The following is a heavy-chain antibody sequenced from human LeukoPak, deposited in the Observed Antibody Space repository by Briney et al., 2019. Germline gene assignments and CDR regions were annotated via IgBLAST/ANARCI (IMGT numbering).Heavy chain of an antibody. Sequence: PSETLSLTCTVSSYSISSGYYWGWIRQPPGKGLEWIGSIYHSGSTYYNPSLKSRVTISVDTSKNQFSLKLSSVTAADTAVYYCARDTGPRMDVWGQGTTVTVSS. J-gene: IGHJ6*02. D-gene: IGHD1-1*01. CDR2: IYHSGST. CDR3: ARDTGPRMDV. CDR1: SYSISSGYY. V-gene: IGHV4-38-2*02.